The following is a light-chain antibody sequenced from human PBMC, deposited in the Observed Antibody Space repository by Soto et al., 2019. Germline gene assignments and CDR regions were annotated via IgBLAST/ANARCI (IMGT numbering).Light chain of an antibody. J-gene: IGKJ1*01. CDR2: DAS. Sequence: EIVLRQSPATLSLSPGERATLSCRASQSVSSYLAWYQQKPGQAPRLLIYDASNRATGIPARFSGSGSGTDFTLTISSLEPEDFAVYYCQQYGSSPRTFGQGTKVDIK. V-gene: IGKV3-11*01. CDR1: QSVSSY. CDR3: QQYGSSPRT.